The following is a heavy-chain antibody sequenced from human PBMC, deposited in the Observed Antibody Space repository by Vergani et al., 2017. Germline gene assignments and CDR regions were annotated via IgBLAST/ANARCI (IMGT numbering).Heavy chain of an antibody. D-gene: IGHD4-11*01. J-gene: IGHJ4*02. V-gene: IGHV3-21*02. CDR2: ISGRSSYV. CDR3: ARDLSYSTAWPFFDS. Sequence: EVQVVQSGGGLVKPGGSLRLSCETSGFIFSDYNLNWVRQAPGSGLEWVASISGRSSYVNYAVSVKGRFTISRDSSKTLYLQMDSLRVEDTAMYFCARDLSYSTAWPFFDSRGQGTLVTVSS. CDR1: GFIFSDYN.